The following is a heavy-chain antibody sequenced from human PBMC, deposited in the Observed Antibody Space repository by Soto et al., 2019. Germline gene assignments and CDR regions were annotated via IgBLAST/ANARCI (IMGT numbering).Heavy chain of an antibody. D-gene: IGHD2-8*01. CDR2: INHSGST. V-gene: IGHV4-34*01. Sequence: SETLSLTCAVYGGSFSGYYWSWIRQPPGKGLEWIGEINHSGSTNYNPSLKSRVTISVDTSKNQFSLKLSSVTAADTAVYYCAREGRGYCTNGVCYADRYYFDYWGQGTLVTVSS. CDR1: GGSFSGYY. J-gene: IGHJ4*02. CDR3: AREGRGYCTNGVCYADRYYFDY.